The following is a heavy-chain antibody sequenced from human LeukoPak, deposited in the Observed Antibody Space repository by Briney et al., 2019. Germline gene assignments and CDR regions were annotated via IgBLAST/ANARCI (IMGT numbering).Heavy chain of an antibody. D-gene: IGHD2-21*02. CDR3: ARGGDCGGDCADYYFDY. CDR1: GFTFSSYA. Sequence: PGGSLRLSCAASGFTFSSYAMHWVRQAPGKGLEWVAVISYDGSNKYYADSVKGRFTISRDNSKNTLYLQMNSPRAEDTAVYYCARGGDCGGDCADYYFDYWGQGTLVTVSS. J-gene: IGHJ4*02. V-gene: IGHV3-30-3*01. CDR2: ISYDGSNK.